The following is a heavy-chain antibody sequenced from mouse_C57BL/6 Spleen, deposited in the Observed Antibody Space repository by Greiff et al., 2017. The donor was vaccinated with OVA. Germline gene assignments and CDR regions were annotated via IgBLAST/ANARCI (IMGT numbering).Heavy chain of an antibody. CDR1: GYSFTGYY. V-gene: IGHV1-42*01. CDR3: ARLTTTLDY. J-gene: IGHJ2*01. D-gene: IGHD2-13*01. Sequence: EVQLHHSFPSLFPPWASVKLHCKASGYSFTGYYMNWVKQSPEKSLEWIGEINPSTGGTTYNQKFKAKATLTVDKSSSTAYMQLKSLTSEDSAVYYCARLTTTLDYWGQGTTLTVSS. CDR2: INPSTGGT.